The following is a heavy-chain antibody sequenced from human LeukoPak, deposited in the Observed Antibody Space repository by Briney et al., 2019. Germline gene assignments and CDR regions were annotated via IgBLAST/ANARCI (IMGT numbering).Heavy chain of an antibody. J-gene: IGHJ4*02. CDR3: ASLVATARIDY. CDR2: IKQDGSEK. Sequence: GRSLRLSCAASGFTFSSYGMHWVRQAPGKGLEWVANIKQDGSEKYYVDSVKGRFTISRDNAKNSLYLQMNSLRAEDTAVYYCASLVATARIDYWGQGTLVTVSS. V-gene: IGHV3-7*01. CDR1: GFTFSSYG. D-gene: IGHD5-12*01.